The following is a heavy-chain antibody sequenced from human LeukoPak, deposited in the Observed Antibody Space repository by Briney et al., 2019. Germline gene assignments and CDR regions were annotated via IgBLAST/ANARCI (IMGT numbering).Heavy chain of an antibody. CDR2: ISGSGGST. CDR3: AKIDQGP. J-gene: IGHJ5*02. Sequence: PGGSLRLSCAASGFTFSSYAMSWLRQPPGKGLEWVSAISGSGGSTYYAASVKGRFTITRDNSKNTLYLQMNSLSAEDTAVYYLAKIDQGPWGQGALVTVSS. D-gene: IGHD2-21*01. V-gene: IGHV3-23*01. CDR1: GFTFSSYA.